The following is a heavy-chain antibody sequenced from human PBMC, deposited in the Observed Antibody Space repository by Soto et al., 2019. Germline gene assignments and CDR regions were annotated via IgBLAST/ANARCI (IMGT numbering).Heavy chain of an antibody. D-gene: IGHD6-19*01. CDR3: AREVSGSGAGTSWFDP. V-gene: IGHV3-33*01. J-gene: IGHJ5*02. Sequence: QVQLVESGGGVVQPGRSLRLSCAASGFTFSSYGMHWVRQAPGKGLEWVAVIWYDGSNKYYADSVKGRFTISRDNSKNTLYLQMNSLRAEDTAVYYCAREVSGSGAGTSWFDPWGQGTLLTVSS. CDR2: IWYDGSNK. CDR1: GFTFSSYG.